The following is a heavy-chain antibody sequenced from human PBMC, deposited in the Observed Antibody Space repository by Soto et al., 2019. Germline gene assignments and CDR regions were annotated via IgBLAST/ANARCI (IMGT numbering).Heavy chain of an antibody. V-gene: IGHV4-30-4*08. D-gene: IGHD4-17*01. CDR3: ARATTVTSSFVYYGWXV. Sequence: PSETLSLTCSVSGGSISNDDYYWTWIRQPPGKGLEWIGHIYYNGNTYYNPSLKSRLTMSLDTSQNQFSLHLTSVIAADSASYFCARATTVTSSFVYYGWXVWGQGTTVT. CDR1: GGSISNDDYY. J-gene: IGHJ6*02. CDR2: IYYNGNT.